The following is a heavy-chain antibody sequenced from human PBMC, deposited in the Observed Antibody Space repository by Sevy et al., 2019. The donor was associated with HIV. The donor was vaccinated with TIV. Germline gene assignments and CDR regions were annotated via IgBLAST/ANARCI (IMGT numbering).Heavy chain of an antibody. Sequence: ASVKVSCKASGGTFSSYAISWVRQAPGQGLEWMGRIIPILGIANYAQKFQGRVTITADKSTSTAYMELSSLRSEDTAVYYCAAGPFGVGIIHWFDPWGQGTLVTVSS. J-gene: IGHJ5*02. CDR2: IIPILGIA. V-gene: IGHV1-69*04. CDR1: GGTFSSYA. CDR3: AAGPFGVGIIHWFDP. D-gene: IGHD3-3*01.